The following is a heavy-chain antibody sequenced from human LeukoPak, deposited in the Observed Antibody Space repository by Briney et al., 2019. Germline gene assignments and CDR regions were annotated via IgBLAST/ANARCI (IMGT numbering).Heavy chain of an antibody. J-gene: IGHJ4*02. CDR2: IGTNGDT. CDR3: AKIRGYINGWQGFLDS. CDR1: GFSFGNYD. D-gene: IGHD6-19*01. Sequence: GGSLRLSCAASGFSFGNYDMHWVRHPTGKGLEWVSAIGTNGDTHYPDSVKGRFTISRENAKNSLYLQMDSLRVEDTAVYYCAKIRGYINGWQGFLDSWSQGTLVTVSS. V-gene: IGHV3-13*04.